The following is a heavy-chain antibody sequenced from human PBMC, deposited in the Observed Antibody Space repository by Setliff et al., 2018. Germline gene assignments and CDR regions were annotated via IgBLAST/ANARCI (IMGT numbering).Heavy chain of an antibody. V-gene: IGHV1-2*02. CDR3: ARDRDVSTIFGVVIPAALGLGY. CDR2: INPDSGAT. CDR1: GYTFTAYY. J-gene: IGHJ4*02. Sequence: ASVKVSCKASGYTFTAYYMHWVRQAPGQGPEWMGWINPDSGATNFAQKFQGRVTMTRDTSTTTAYMDLNSLRSDDTATYFCARDRDVSTIFGVVIPAALGLGYWGQGTLVTVSS. D-gene: IGHD3-3*01.